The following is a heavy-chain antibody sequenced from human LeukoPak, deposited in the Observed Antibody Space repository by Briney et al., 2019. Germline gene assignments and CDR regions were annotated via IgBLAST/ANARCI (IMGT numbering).Heavy chain of an antibody. J-gene: IGHJ4*02. CDR3: ARVGVGTLAYYDFWSGFFY. Sequence: ASVNVSCKASGYTFTCYYMHWLRQAPGQGLEGMGWINPNNGGTNYAQKFQGRVTMTRDTSISTAYMELRRLRSDDTAVYYCARVGVGTLAYYDFWSGFFYWGQGTLVTVSS. CDR1: GYTFTCYY. D-gene: IGHD3-3*01. V-gene: IGHV1-2*02. CDR2: INPNNGGT.